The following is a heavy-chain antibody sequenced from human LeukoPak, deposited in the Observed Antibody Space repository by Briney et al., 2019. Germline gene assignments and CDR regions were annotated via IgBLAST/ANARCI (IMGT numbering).Heavy chain of an antibody. CDR2: IYYGGST. V-gene: IGHV4-39*01. CDR3: ATLRTLGAPRPLDN. J-gene: IGHJ4*02. D-gene: IGHD1-26*01. CDR1: GGSIINSNYY. Sequence: SETLSLTCTVSGGSIINSNYYWGWVRQPPGEGLEWIAMIYYGGSTYYNPSLKTRVTISVDTSKNQFSLNLSSVTAADTAVYYCATLRTLGAPRPLDNWGQGTLVTVSS.